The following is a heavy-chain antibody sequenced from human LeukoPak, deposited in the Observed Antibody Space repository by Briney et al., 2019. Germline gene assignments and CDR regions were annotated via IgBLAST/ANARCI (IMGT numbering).Heavy chain of an antibody. Sequence: PGGSLRLSCAASGFTFSRYWMSWVRQAPGKGLEWVANKNPDGGEKYCVDSVKGRFTISRDNAKNSLYLQMNSLRAEDTAVYYCVRDKLSGATLLDYWGQGSLVTVSS. V-gene: IGHV3-7*03. CDR2: KNPDGGEK. CDR3: VRDKLSGATLLDY. CDR1: GFTFSRYW. J-gene: IGHJ4*02. D-gene: IGHD1-26*01.